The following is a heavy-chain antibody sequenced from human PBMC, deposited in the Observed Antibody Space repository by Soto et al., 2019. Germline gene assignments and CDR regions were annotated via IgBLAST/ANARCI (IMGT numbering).Heavy chain of an antibody. CDR3: ATGSHDYGDYLFWH. CDR2: MNPNSGNT. Sequence: QVQLVQSGAEVKKPGASVKVSCKASGYTFTSYDINWVRQATGQGLEWMGWMNPNSGNTGYAQKFQGRVTMTRNTSISTAYMELSSLRSEDTAVYYCATGSHDYGDYLFWHWGQGTLVTVSP. V-gene: IGHV1-8*01. CDR1: GYTFTSYD. J-gene: IGHJ1*01. D-gene: IGHD4-17*01.